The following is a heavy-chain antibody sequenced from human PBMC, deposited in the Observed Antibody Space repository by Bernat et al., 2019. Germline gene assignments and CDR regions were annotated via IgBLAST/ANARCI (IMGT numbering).Heavy chain of an antibody. J-gene: IGHJ6*02. CDR3: TRSYGGGDYASYYYSMDV. CDR2: IRSIANSYET. Sequence: EVQLVVSGGGLVQPGGSLKLSCTASGFTFSGAAMYWVSPASGKPLEWVGRIRSIANSYETAYAESVRGRFTISRDDSKNTAYLQMNSLKTEDTAVYHGTRSYGGGDYASYYYSMDVWGQGTTVTVSS. CDR1: GFTFSGAA. V-gene: IGHV3-73*01. D-gene: IGHD4-17*01.